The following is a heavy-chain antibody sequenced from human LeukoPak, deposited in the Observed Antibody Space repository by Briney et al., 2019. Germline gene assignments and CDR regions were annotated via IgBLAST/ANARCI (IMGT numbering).Heavy chain of an antibody. D-gene: IGHD2-21*02. V-gene: IGHV4-34*01. Sequence: SETLSLTCAVYGGSFSGYYWSWIRQPPGKGLEWIGEINHSGSTNYNPSLKSRVTISVDTSKNQFSLKLSSVTAADTAVYYCARVPYCGGDCPILGYFDYWGQGILVTVSS. CDR1: GGSFSGYY. J-gene: IGHJ4*02. CDR3: ARVPYCGGDCPILGYFDY. CDR2: INHSGST.